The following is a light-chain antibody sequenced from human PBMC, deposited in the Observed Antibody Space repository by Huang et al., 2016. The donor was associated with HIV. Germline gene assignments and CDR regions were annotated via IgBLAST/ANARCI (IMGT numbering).Light chain of an antibody. J-gene: IGKJ1*01. Sequence: EILTTQSPATLSVSPGQGAALSCRASRNVSSNLAWYQQKPGQSPRLLIYGASTRATGIPARFTGSGSGKEFTLTINSLQSEDFAIYYCQQYDKWPRTFGQGTKVEI. CDR3: QQYDKWPRT. V-gene: IGKV3-15*01. CDR2: GAS. CDR1: RNVSSN.